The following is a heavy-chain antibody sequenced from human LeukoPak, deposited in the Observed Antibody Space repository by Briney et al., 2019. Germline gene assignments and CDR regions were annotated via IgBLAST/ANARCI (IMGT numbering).Heavy chain of an antibody. CDR3: AREVNYGMDA. D-gene: IGHD4-23*01. CDR2: ISAYNGNT. Sequence: VASVKVSCKASGYTFTTYGITWVRQAPGQGLEWMGWISAYNGNTNYAQSLQGRVTMTTDTSTSTAYMEVRSLRSDDTAVYYCAREVNYGMDAWGQGTTVTVSS. CDR1: GYTFTTYG. J-gene: IGHJ6*02. V-gene: IGHV1-18*01.